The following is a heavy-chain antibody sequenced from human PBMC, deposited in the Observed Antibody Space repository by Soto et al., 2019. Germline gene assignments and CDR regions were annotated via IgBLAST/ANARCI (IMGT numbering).Heavy chain of an antibody. J-gene: IGHJ5*02. Sequence: ASVKVSCKASGCTFTRYTMNWVRQAPGQRLEWMGWINPDNGNTKSSQKFQDRVIITRDTSASTAYMDLSSLRSEDTAVYYCARGIATGQLDPWGQGTLVTVSS. CDR2: INPDNGNT. D-gene: IGHD2-15*01. CDR3: ARGIATGQLDP. CDR1: GCTFTRYT. V-gene: IGHV1-3*01.